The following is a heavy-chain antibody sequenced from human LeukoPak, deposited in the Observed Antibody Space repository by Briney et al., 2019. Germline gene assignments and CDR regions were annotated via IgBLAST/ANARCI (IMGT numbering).Heavy chain of an antibody. Sequence: SETLSLTCSVSADSVSRSDSYWDWIRQPPGKGLEWIGTIYYSGRTYYSPSLKSRVTLSVDTSSNQFSLNLRSVTAADTAVYYCARRRHYDGSGLEWGEGTLLSVSS. V-gene: IGHV4-39*01. J-gene: IGHJ1*01. CDR2: IYYSGRT. CDR3: ARRRHYDGSGLE. CDR1: ADSVSRSDSY. D-gene: IGHD3-22*01.